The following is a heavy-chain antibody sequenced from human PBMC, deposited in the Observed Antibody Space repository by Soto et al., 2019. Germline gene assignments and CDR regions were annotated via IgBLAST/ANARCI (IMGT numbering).Heavy chain of an antibody. V-gene: IGHV3-48*01. Sequence: EVQLVESGGGLVQPGGSLRLSCAVSGFTFSSYSMNWVRQAPGKGLEWVSYITGSGSTIYYADSVKGRFTISRDTANNSLYLQMNSLRAEDTALYYCARAECTSCYGFRHWGQGTLVTVSS. CDR3: ARAECTSCYGFRH. CDR1: GFTFSSYS. D-gene: IGHD2-2*01. CDR2: ITGSGSTI. J-gene: IGHJ1*01.